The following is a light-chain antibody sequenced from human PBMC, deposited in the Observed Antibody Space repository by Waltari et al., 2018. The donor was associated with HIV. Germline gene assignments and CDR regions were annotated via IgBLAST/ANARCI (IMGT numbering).Light chain of an antibody. CDR2: KDN. Sequence: SYELTQPPSVSVSPGQTARITCSGDALPKQIAYWYQQKPGQAPLLVIYKDNERPSGIPERFSGSSSGTTVTLTISVVHTEDEADYYYQSADSTGSYPDVFGTGTKVTVL. CDR1: ALPKQI. J-gene: IGLJ1*01. V-gene: IGLV3-25*03. CDR3: QSADSTGSYPDV.